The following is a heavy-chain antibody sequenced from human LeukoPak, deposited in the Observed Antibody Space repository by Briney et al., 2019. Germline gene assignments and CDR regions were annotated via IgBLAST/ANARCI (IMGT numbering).Heavy chain of an antibody. Sequence: ASVKVSCKASGYTFTSYYMHWVRQAPGQGLEWMGWINPNSGGTNYAQKFQGRVTMTRDTSISTAYMELSRLRSDDTAVYYCARVRYYYDSSGYLDWFDPWGQGTLVTVSS. V-gene: IGHV1-2*02. CDR1: GYTFTSYY. D-gene: IGHD3-22*01. CDR2: INPNSGGT. J-gene: IGHJ5*02. CDR3: ARVRYYYDSSGYLDWFDP.